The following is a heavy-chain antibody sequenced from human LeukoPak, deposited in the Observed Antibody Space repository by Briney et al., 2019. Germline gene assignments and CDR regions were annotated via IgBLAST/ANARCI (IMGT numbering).Heavy chain of an antibody. D-gene: IGHD3-10*01. Sequence: SETLSLTCTVSGGSISSYYWNWIRQPAGKGLEWIGRIYTSGSTNYNPSLESRVTMSVDTPKNQFSLKLSSVTAADTAVYYCARDPSLQFGEPYFDYWGQGTLVTVSS. CDR3: ARDPSLQFGEPYFDY. CDR1: GGSISSYY. CDR2: IYTSGST. J-gene: IGHJ4*02. V-gene: IGHV4-4*07.